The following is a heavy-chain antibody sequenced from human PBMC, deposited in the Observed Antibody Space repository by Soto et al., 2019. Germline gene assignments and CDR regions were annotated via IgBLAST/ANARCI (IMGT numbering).Heavy chain of an antibody. CDR2: IWYDGSNK. CDR1: GFIFSNYG. Sequence: GGSLRLSCAASGFIFSNYGIHWVRQAPGKGLEWVAVIWYDGSNKYYADSVKGRFTISRDNSKNTLYLQMNSLRAEDTAVYYCARDLEIAAAGLDYWGQGTLVTVSS. CDR3: ARDLEIAAAGLDY. D-gene: IGHD6-13*01. J-gene: IGHJ4*02. V-gene: IGHV3-33*08.